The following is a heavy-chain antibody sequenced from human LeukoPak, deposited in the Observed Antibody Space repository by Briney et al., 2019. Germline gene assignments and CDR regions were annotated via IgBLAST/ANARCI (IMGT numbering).Heavy chain of an antibody. Sequence: GGSLRLSCAASGFTFSSYATTWVRQAPGKGLEWVSSISGSGGTTYYADSAKGRFTISRDNSKNTLYLQMNSLRAEDTAVYYCAKDGRGSGSYYYFDYWGQGTLVTVSP. J-gene: IGHJ4*02. CDR3: AKDGRGSGSYYYFDY. CDR2: ISGSGGTT. CDR1: GFTFSSYA. V-gene: IGHV3-23*01. D-gene: IGHD3-10*01.